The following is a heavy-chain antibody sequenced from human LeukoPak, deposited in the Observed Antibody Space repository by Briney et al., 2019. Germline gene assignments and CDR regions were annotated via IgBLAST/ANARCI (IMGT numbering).Heavy chain of an antibody. CDR1: GGSFSGYY. CDR3: ARRETAMVIYFDY. CDR2: INHSGST. Sequence: SETLSLTCAVYGGSFSGYYWSWIRQPPGKGLEWIGEINHSGSTNYNPSLKSRVTISVDTSKNQFSLKLSSVTAADTAVYYCARRETAMVIYFDYWGQGTLVTVSS. J-gene: IGHJ4*02. D-gene: IGHD5-18*01. V-gene: IGHV4-34*01.